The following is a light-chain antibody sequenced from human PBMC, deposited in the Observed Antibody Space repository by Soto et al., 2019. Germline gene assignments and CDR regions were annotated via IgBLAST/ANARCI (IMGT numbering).Light chain of an antibody. V-gene: IGKV3D-15*01. CDR1: QNINSN. CDR3: QQYKDWPPLT. CDR2: GAS. Sequence: EILMTQSPLTLSVSPGEGATLSCRASQNINSNLAWYQQSPGQAPRVLIYGASSRASGIPDRFSGSGSGTDFTLTITRLEPDDFAVYYCQQYKDWPPLTFGGGTRVESK. J-gene: IGKJ4*01.